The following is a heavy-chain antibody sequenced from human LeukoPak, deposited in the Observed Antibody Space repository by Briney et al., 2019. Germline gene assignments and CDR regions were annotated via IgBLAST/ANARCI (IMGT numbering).Heavy chain of an antibody. V-gene: IGHV4-30-4*08. J-gene: IGHJ4*02. D-gene: IGHD6-19*01. Sequence: TSETLSLTCTVSGGSISSGDYYWSWIRQPPGKGLEWIGYIYYSGSTYYNPSLKSRVTISVDTSKNQFPLKLSSVTAADTAVYYCARVLRSSGWPGLFDYWGQGTLVTVSS. CDR2: IYYSGST. CDR1: GGSISSGDYY. CDR3: ARVLRSSGWPGLFDY.